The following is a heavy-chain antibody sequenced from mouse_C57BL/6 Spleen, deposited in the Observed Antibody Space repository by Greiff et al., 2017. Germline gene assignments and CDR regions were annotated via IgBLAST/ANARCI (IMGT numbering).Heavy chain of an antibody. CDR3: ATTVVAPGFAY. J-gene: IGHJ3*01. V-gene: IGHV5-17*01. Sequence: EVQVVESGGGLVKPGGSLKLSCAASGFTFSDYGMHWVRQAPEKGLEWVAYISSGSSTIYYADTVKGRFTISRDNAKNTLFLQMTSLRSEDTAMYYCATTVVAPGFAYWGQGTLVTVSA. D-gene: IGHD1-1*01. CDR2: ISSGSSTI. CDR1: GFTFSDYG.